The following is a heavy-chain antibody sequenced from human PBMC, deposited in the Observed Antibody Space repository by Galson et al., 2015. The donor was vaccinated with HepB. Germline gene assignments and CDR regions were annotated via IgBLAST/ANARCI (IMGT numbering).Heavy chain of an antibody. CDR2: IRSKANSYAT. CDR3: TRPPRAYYYGSGTKNTLGAFDI. CDR1: GFTFSGSA. D-gene: IGHD3-10*01. Sequence: SLRLSCAASGFTFSGSAMHWVRQASGKGLKWVGRIRSKANSYATAYAASGKGRFTISSDDSKNTAYLQMNSLNTEATAVYYCTRPPRAYYYGSGTKNTLGAFDIWGQGTMVTVSS. J-gene: IGHJ3*02. V-gene: IGHV3-73*01.